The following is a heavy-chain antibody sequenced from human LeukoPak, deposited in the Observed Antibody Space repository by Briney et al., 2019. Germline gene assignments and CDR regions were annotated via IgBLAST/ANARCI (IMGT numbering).Heavy chain of an antibody. CDR1: GVTFSGFV. J-gene: IGHJ4*02. CDR2: ISGSGGST. Sequence: PGGSLRLSCAASGVTFSGFVMTLGRQRPGTGLQLGADISGSGGSTYYADSVKGRFSISRDNSKNTLYLQLDSLRAEDTAVYYCARSHQRVGIEDYWGQGTLVTVSS. CDR3: ARSHQRVGIEDY. V-gene: IGHV3-23*01. D-gene: IGHD1-26*01.